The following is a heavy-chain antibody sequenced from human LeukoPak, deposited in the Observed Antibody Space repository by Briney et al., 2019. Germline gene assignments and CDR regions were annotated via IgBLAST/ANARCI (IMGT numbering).Heavy chain of an antibody. CDR1: GYTFTGYY. V-gene: IGHV1-2*02. Sequence: GASVKVSCKASGYTFTGYYMHWVRQAPGQGLEWMGWINPNSGGTNYAQKFQGRVTTTRDTSISTAYMELSRLRSDDTAVYYCARDYTIAAAGTPSYWGQGTLVTVSS. D-gene: IGHD6-13*01. CDR2: INPNSGGT. J-gene: IGHJ4*02. CDR3: ARDYTIAAAGTPSY.